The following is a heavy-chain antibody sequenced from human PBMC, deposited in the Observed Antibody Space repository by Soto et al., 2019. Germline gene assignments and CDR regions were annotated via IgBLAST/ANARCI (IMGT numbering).Heavy chain of an antibody. D-gene: IGHD3-10*01. J-gene: IGHJ6*02. CDR1: GYTFTSYY. Sequence: ASVKVSCKASGYTFTSYYMHWVRQAPGQGLEWMGIINPSGGRTSYAQKFQGRVTMTTDTSTSTAYMELSSLRSEDTAVYYCARGAGLWFGELLTPRFSDYYGMDVWGQGTTVTVSS. CDR3: ARGAGLWFGELLTPRFSDYYGMDV. V-gene: IGHV1-46*01. CDR2: INPSGGRT.